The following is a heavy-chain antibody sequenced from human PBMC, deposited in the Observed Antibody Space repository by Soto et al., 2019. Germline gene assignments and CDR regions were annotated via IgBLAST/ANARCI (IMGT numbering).Heavy chain of an antibody. V-gene: IGHV4-39*01. Sequence: NPSETLSLTCTVSGVSIHNSHSFWGWIRQPPGKGLEFIGTVYYSGGAHYNSSLKSRATISVDTANNQVSLRMRSLTAADTAVYYCGRVVEGATRHTDLDSWGQGTLVTVSS. J-gene: IGHJ5*01. D-gene: IGHD2-21*01. CDR3: GRVVEGATRHTDLDS. CDR1: GVSIHNSHSF. CDR2: VYYSGGA.